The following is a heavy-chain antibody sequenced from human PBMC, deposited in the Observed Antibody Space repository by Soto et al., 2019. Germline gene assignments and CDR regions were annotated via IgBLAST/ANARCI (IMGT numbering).Heavy chain of an antibody. J-gene: IGHJ5*02. D-gene: IGHD2-15*01. V-gene: IGHV1-69*12. CDR1: GGTFSSYA. CDR2: IIPIFGTA. Sequence: QVQLVQSGAEVKKPGSSVKVSCKASGGTFSSYAISWVRQAPGQGLEWMGGIIPIFGTANYAQKFQGRVTITADESTSTAYMELSSMRSEDTAVYYCAYEKGVGYCSGGSCYSGWFDPWGQGTLVTVSS. CDR3: AYEKGVGYCSGGSCYSGWFDP.